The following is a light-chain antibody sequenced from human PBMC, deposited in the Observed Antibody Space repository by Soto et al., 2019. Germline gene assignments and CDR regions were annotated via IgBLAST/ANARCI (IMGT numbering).Light chain of an antibody. V-gene: IGLV2-14*01. Sequence: QSVLTQPASVSGSAGQSITISCSGTMRDVGAYNLVSWYQQHPGTAPKLIIYEVRHRPSGISSRFSGSSSGNTSALTISGLQPEDECDYYCSADTARNNRVFGGGTKVTVL. CDR3: SADTARNNRV. CDR1: MRDVGAYNL. J-gene: IGLJ3*02. CDR2: EVR.